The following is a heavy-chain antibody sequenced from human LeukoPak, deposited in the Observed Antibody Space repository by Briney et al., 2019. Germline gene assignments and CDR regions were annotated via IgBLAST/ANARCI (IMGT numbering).Heavy chain of an antibody. D-gene: IGHD1-20*01. V-gene: IGHV1-8*02. Sequence: ASVKVSCKASGYTFTAYYVHWVRQATGQGLEWVGWMNPNSGNTGYAQQFQGRVTMARNTSISTAYMELSSLRSEDTAVYYCARGGYKWNDISYMDVWGKGTTVTISS. CDR2: MNPNSGNT. CDR3: ARGGYKWNDISYMDV. CDR1: GYTFTAYY. J-gene: IGHJ6*03.